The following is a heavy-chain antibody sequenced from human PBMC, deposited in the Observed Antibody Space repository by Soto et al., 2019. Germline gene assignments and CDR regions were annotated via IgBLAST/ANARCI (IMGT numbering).Heavy chain of an antibody. Sequence: QVQLVQSGAEVKKPGSSVKVSCKASGGTFSSYAISWVRQAPGQGLEWMGGIIPIFGTANYAQKFQGRVTITADESTXXXYMELSSLRSEDTAVYYCARGGVDTAMAYFDYWGQGTLVTVSS. CDR2: IIPIFGTA. CDR3: ARGGVDTAMAYFDY. J-gene: IGHJ4*02. D-gene: IGHD5-18*01. CDR1: GGTFSSYA. V-gene: IGHV1-69*01.